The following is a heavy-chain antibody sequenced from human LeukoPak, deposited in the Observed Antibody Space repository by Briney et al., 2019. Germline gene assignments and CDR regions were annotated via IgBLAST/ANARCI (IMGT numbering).Heavy chain of an antibody. Sequence: SETLSLTCAVYGGSSSAYYYFWIRQPPGKGLEWIGEINHSGSTNYNPSLKSRVTISVDTSTNQFSLGLSSVTAADTAVYFCARGLGTMIVVWGQGTLVTVSS. V-gene: IGHV4-34*01. D-gene: IGHD3-22*01. J-gene: IGHJ4*02. CDR1: GGSSSAYY. CDR3: ARGLGTMIVV. CDR2: INHSGST.